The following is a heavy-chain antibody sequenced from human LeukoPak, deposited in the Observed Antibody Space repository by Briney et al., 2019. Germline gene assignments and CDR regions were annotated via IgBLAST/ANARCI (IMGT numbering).Heavy chain of an antibody. CDR3: ARGIRYFDWLLPPHYFDY. V-gene: IGHV4-39*07. CDR2: IYYSGST. Sequence: SEALSLTCTVSGGSISYSSYYWGWIRQPPGKGLVWIGSIYYSGSTYYNPSLKSRVTISVDTSKNQFSLKLSAVTAADTAVYYCARGIRYFDWLLPPHYFDYWGQGTLVTVSS. D-gene: IGHD3-9*01. CDR1: GGSISYSSYY. J-gene: IGHJ4*02.